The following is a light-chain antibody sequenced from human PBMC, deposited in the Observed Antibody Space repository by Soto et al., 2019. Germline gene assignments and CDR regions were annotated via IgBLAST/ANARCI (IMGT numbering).Light chain of an antibody. CDR2: GAS. CDR3: QLYGGSPEWT. Sequence: DIVLTQSPATLSLSPGERATLSCRASQNVDSSSLAWYQQTPGQAPRLLISGASSRATGISDRFSGSGSGTDFTLTISTLEPEDFAVYYCQLYGGSPEWTFGQGTKVEIK. V-gene: IGKV3-20*01. CDR1: QNVDSSS. J-gene: IGKJ1*01.